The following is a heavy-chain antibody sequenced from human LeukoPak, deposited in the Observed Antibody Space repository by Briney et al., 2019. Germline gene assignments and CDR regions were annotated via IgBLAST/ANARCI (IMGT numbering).Heavy chain of an antibody. Sequence: PGGSLRLSCAASRFTLSGYGMHWVRQAPNKGLEWVAFIRYDGSNKYYAESVKGRFTISRDNSKNTLYLQMNSLRAEDTAVYYCARVSVGGYSYGSYWGQGTLVTVSS. V-gene: IGHV3-30*02. D-gene: IGHD5-18*01. CDR2: IRYDGSNK. J-gene: IGHJ4*02. CDR1: RFTLSGYG. CDR3: ARVSVGGYSYGSY.